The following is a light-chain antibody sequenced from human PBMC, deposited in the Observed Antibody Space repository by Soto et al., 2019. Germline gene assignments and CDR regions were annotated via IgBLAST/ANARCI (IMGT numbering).Light chain of an antibody. V-gene: IGKV4-1*01. CDR1: QSVFYSSNNMNY. CDR2: WAS. Sequence: DIVMTQSPDSLAVSLGERATINCKSSQSVFYSSNNMNYLAWYQQKSGQPPKLLIYWASTRESGVPDRFSGSASGTDFTLTISTLQAEDVAAYYCQQYYSPPLTFGGGTKVDIK. CDR3: QQYYSPPLT. J-gene: IGKJ4*01.